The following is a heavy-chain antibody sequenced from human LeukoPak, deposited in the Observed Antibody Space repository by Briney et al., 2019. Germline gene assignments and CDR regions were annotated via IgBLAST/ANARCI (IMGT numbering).Heavy chain of an antibody. V-gene: IGHV1-2*02. J-gene: IGHJ5*02. D-gene: IGHD3-9*01. Sequence: ASLKVSCKASGYNFDKFYIAWVRQAPGQGLEWVGGIKPNRGGTNYAQKCQGRVTMTRAPSISSAYMEMSRLRSDATAVYYCARDPVPLGRYSLSLSNWFDPWGQGTLVTVSS. CDR2: IKPNRGGT. CDR1: GYNFDKFY. CDR3: ARDPVPLGRYSLSLSNWFDP.